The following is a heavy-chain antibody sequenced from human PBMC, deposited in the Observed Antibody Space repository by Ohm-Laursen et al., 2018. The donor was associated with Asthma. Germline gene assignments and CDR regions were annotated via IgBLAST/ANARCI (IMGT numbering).Heavy chain of an antibody. CDR3: AKVGYGGNDYYYYGMDV. CDR2: ISGGGART. Sequence: SLRLSCAASGFTFNFFAMSWVRQAPGKGLEWVSTISGGGARTYSADSVKGRFTISRDDSKNTLFLQMKSLRAEDTAVYYCAKVGYGGNDYYYYGMDVWGQGTTVTVSS. CDR1: GFTFNFFA. D-gene: IGHD4-23*01. J-gene: IGHJ6*02. V-gene: IGHV3-23*01.